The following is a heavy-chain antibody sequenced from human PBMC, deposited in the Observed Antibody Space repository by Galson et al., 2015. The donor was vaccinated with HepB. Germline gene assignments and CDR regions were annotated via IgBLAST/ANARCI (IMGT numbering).Heavy chain of an antibody. V-gene: IGHV4-4*02. Sequence: ETLSLTCAVSGGSLSSNNWWSWVRQPPEEGLEWIGEIYHSGNINYNPSLKSRVTISVDKSKNQFSLKLSSVTAADTAVYYCASMDFWSGYYYDYWGQGTLVTVSS. CDR2: IYHSGNI. CDR3: ASMDFWSGYYYDY. D-gene: IGHD3-3*01. CDR1: GGSLSSNNW. J-gene: IGHJ4*02.